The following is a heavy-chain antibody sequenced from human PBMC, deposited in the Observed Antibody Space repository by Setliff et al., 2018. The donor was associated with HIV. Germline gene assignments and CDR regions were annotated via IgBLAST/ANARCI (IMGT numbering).Heavy chain of an antibody. V-gene: IGHV1-2*06. J-gene: IGHJ3*01. CDR1: GYTFTAYY. CDR3: ARQDHSSVNTGSLYAFDV. CDR2: IEPSSGGT. Sequence: GASVKVSCKASGYTFTAYYIHWVRQAPGHELQLMGRIEPSSGGTNYIQKFQGRVTITRDTSIYTVYMGLTGLTSDDTAVYYCARQDHSSVNTGSLYAFDVWGQGTMVTVSS. D-gene: IGHD2-8*02.